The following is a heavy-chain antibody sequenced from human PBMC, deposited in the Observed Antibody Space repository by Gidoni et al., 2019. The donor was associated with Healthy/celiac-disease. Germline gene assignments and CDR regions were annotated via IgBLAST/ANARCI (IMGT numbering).Heavy chain of an antibody. V-gene: IGHV3-23*01. CDR2: VSVSGGST. CDR1: GFTFRRYA. Sequence: VQLSESGGGLVQPGGSLRLSCAASGFTFRRYAMSWVRQAPGKGLEWVSAVSVSGGSTSSADSVKGRFTISRDNSKNTLYLQMNSRRAEDTAVYYCAKEAPGWAVAVPDAFDIWGQGTMVTVSS. J-gene: IGHJ3*02. CDR3: AKEAPGWAVAVPDAFDI. D-gene: IGHD6-19*01.